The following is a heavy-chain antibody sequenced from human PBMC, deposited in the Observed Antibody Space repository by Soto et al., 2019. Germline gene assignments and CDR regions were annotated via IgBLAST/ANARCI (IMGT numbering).Heavy chain of an antibody. CDR2: IYYSGST. D-gene: IGHD3-3*02. CDR3: ARVVLAAFDI. CDR1: DCSISSYY. Sequence: SETLSLTCTVSDCSISSYYWSWIRQPPGKGLEWIGYIYYSGSTNYNPSLKSRVTISVDTSKNQFSLKLSSVTAADTAVYYCARVVLAAFDIWGQGTMVTVSS. J-gene: IGHJ3*02. V-gene: IGHV4-59*01.